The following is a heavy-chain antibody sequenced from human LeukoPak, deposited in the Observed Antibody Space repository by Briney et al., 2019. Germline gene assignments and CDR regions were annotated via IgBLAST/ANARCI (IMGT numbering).Heavy chain of an antibody. V-gene: IGHV3-11*01. D-gene: IGHD1-26*01. CDR3: ARDSKWDLLGAPVVDFYFDY. CDR1: GFTFSDYY. CDR2: ISSSGSTI. J-gene: IGHJ4*02. Sequence: PGGSLRLSCAASGFTFSDYYMSWIRQAPGKGLEWVSYISSSGSTIYYADSVKGRFTISRDNAKNSLYLQMNSLRAEDTAVYFCARDSKWDLLGAPVVDFYFDYWGQGTLVTVSS.